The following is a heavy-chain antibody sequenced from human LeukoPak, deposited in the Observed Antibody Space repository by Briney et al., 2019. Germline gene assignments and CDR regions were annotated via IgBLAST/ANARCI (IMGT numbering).Heavy chain of an antibody. V-gene: IGHV1-2*02. CDR1: GYTFTGYY. Sequence: GASVKVSCKASGYTFTGYYMHWVRQAPGQGLEWMGWINPNSGGTNYAQKFQGRVTMTRDTSISTAYMELSRLRSDDTAVYYRAREVDCSSTSCALDYWGQGTLVTVSS. D-gene: IGHD2-2*01. CDR3: AREVDCSSTSCALDY. J-gene: IGHJ4*02. CDR2: INPNSGGT.